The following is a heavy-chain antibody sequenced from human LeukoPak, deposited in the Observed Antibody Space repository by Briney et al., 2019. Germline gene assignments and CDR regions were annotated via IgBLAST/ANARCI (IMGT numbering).Heavy chain of an antibody. Sequence: QTSVTLSLTCAVYGGSFSGYYWSWIRQPPGKGLEWIGEISHSGSTNYNPSLKSRVTISVDTSKNQFSLKLSSVTAADTAVYYCARGRSVVTAIAGVYWYFDLWGRGTLVTVSS. V-gene: IGHV4-34*01. CDR2: ISHSGST. D-gene: IGHD2-21*02. J-gene: IGHJ2*01. CDR3: ARGRSVVTAIAGVYWYFDL. CDR1: GGSFSGYY.